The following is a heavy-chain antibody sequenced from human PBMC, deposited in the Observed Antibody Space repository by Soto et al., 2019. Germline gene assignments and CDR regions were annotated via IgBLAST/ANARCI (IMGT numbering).Heavy chain of an antibody. V-gene: IGHV3-11*01. CDR3: ARGAPMSRGLKMDV. J-gene: IGHJ6*02. CDR2: ISSSGSTI. D-gene: IGHD3-10*01. Sequence: GGSLRLSCATSGFTFSDYYMTWIRQAPGKGLEWVSYISSSGSTIFYADSMKGRFTISSDNAMNSLYLQMNSLRVEDTAVYYCARGAPMSRGLKMDVWGQGTTVTVS. CDR1: GFTFSDYY.